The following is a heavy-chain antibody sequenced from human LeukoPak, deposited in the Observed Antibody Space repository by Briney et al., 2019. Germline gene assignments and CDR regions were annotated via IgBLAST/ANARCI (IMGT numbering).Heavy chain of an antibody. D-gene: IGHD1-14*01. Sequence: SETLSLTCTVSGGSISSGSYYWSWIRRPAGKGLEWIGRIYTSGSTNYNPSLKSRVTISVDTSKNQFSLKLSSVTAADTAVYYCARDGPEAFDIWGQGTMVTVSS. J-gene: IGHJ3*02. CDR1: GGSISSGSYY. V-gene: IGHV4-61*02. CDR2: IYTSGST. CDR3: ARDGPEAFDI.